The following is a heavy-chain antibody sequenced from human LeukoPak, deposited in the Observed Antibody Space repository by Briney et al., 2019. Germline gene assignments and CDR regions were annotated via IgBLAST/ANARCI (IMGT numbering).Heavy chain of an antibody. CDR3: AKDGISFNNHYDWFDP. CDR1: GFTVSGNH. D-gene: IGHD1/OR15-1a*01. J-gene: IGHJ5*02. CDR2: KYSGGTT. V-gene: IGHV3-66*01. Sequence: GGSLRLSCAAFGFTVSGNHMSWVRQAPGKGLEWASIKYSGGTTDYADSVRGRFTIARDDSKNTLYLQMNSLTAEDTALYYCAKDGISFNNHYDWFDPWGQGTLVTVSS.